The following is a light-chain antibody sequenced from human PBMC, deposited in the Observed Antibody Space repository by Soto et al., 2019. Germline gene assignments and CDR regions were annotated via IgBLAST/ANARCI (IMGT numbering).Light chain of an antibody. CDR1: QSVSSSY. V-gene: IGKV3-20*01. CDR2: GAS. CDR3: QQYGSSPPFT. Sequence: EIVLTQSPGTLSLSPGERATLSCRASQSVSSSYLAWYQQKPGQAPRLLIYGASSRPTGIPDRFSGSGSGTYFTLTISRLEPEDCAVYYCQQYGSSPPFTFGPGTKVDIK. J-gene: IGKJ3*01.